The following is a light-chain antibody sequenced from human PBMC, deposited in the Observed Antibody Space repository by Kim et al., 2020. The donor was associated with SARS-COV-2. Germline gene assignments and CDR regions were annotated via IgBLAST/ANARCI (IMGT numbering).Light chain of an antibody. CDR3: QQYKTLPVT. CDR2: GAS. J-gene: IGKJ4*01. V-gene: IGKV3-20*01. CDR1: QSIRMY. Sequence: EIVLTQSPGTLPLSPGERATLSCRASQSIRMYLAWYQLKPGQAPSLLFSGASSRATGIPDRFSGSGSGTDFTLTVSRLEPEVFAVYYCQQYKTLPVTFGGGTRVDIK.